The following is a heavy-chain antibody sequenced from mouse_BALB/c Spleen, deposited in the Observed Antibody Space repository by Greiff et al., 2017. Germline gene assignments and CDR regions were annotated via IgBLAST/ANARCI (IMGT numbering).Heavy chain of an antibody. J-gene: IGHJ2*01. Sequence: VKLVESGAELARPGASVKLSCKASGYTFTSYWMQWVKQRPGQGLEWIGAIYPGDGDTRYTQKFKGKATLTADKSSSTAYMQLSSLASEDSAVYYCARKYQAHFDYWGQGTTLTVSS. D-gene: IGHD3-2*02. CDR1: GYTFTSYW. CDR2: IYPGDGDT. CDR3: ARKYQAHFDY. V-gene: IGHV1-87*01.